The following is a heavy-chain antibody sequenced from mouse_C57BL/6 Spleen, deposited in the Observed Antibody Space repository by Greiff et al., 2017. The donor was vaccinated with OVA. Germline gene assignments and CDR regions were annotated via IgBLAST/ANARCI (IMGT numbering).Heavy chain of an antibody. V-gene: IGHV1-80*01. Sequence: VKLMESGAELVKPGASVKISCKASGYAFSSYWMNWVKQRPGKGHEWIGQIYPGDGDTNYNGKFKGKATLTADKSSSTAYMQLSSLTSEDSAVYFCARRDYDYDQAWFAYWGQGTLVTVSA. CDR2: IYPGDGDT. J-gene: IGHJ3*01. D-gene: IGHD2-4*01. CDR3: ARRDYDYDQAWFAY. CDR1: GYAFSSYW.